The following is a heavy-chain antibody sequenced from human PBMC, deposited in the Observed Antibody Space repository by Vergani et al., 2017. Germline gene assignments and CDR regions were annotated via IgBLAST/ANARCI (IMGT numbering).Heavy chain of an antibody. CDR2: VDPEDGET. CDR1: GYIFTDHY. D-gene: IGHD4-17*01. CDR3: ATPQTVTTSGMEV. J-gene: IGHJ6*02. Sequence: EVQLVQSGAEVMKPGATMKISCKVSGYIFTDHYMHWVKQAPGKGLEWMGLVDPEDGETIYAEKFKGRVTIAADTSTDTAHLELSRLRSEDTAVYYCATPQTVTTSGMEVWGQGTTVIVSS. V-gene: IGHV1-69-2*01.